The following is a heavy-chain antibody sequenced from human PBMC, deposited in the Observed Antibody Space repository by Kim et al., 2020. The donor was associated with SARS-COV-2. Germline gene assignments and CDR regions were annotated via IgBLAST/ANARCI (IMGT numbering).Heavy chain of an antibody. J-gene: IGHJ4*02. D-gene: IGHD6-19*01. Sequence: QKFQGRVTIPADKSTSAAYMELSSLGSEDTAVYYCARTRAKYNSGSYFHYWGQGTLVTVSS. V-gene: IGHV1-69*02. CDR3: ARTRAKYNSGSYFHY.